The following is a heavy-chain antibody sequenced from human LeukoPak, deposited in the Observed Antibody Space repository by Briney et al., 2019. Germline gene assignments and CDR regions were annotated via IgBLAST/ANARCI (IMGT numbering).Heavy chain of an antibody. CDR3: VRPRRWLQSGNYYFDY. V-gene: IGHV5-51*01. J-gene: IGHJ4*02. Sequence: GESLKISCKGSGYSFTSYWIGWVRQMPGKGLEWMGIIYPGDSDTRYSPSFQGQVTISADKSISTAYLQWSSLKASDTAMYYCVRPRRWLQSGNYYFDYWGQGTLVTVSS. CDR1: GYSFTSYW. CDR2: IYPGDSDT. D-gene: IGHD5-24*01.